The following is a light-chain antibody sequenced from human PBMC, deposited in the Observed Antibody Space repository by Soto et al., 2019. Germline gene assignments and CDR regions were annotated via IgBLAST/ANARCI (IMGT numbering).Light chain of an antibody. CDR3: QQSYKTPRT. Sequence: DIQMTQSPSSLSASVGDTVTFTCRASQTVSTYLNWYLLKPGKAPKLLIYGASSLRSGVPSRFSANGSATEFALTISGLRPEDSATFYCQQSYKTPRTFGQGSRLEIK. V-gene: IGKV1-39*01. CDR2: GAS. J-gene: IGKJ2*01. CDR1: QTVSTY.